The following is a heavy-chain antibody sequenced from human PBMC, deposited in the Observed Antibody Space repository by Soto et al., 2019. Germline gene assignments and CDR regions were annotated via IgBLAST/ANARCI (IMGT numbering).Heavy chain of an antibody. CDR3: ATIYGYGDNFDY. Sequence: GGSLRLSCAASGFTFRSYAMTWVRQGPGKGLEWVSTITGNGGSTYYADSVKGRFTVSRGNSKNTLYLQMNSLRADDTAVYYCATIYGYGDNFDYWGQGTLVTVSS. V-gene: IGHV3-23*01. J-gene: IGHJ4*02. CDR2: ITGNGGST. D-gene: IGHD4-17*01. CDR1: GFTFRSYA.